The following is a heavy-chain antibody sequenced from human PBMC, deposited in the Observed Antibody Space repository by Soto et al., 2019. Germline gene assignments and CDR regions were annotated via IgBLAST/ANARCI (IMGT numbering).Heavy chain of an antibody. D-gene: IGHD3-16*01. Sequence: HPGGALRLSCAASGFTFTNYWMHWVRQAPGKGLVWVSRVNSDGSATSYADSVKGRFTVSRDNAKNTLYLQTNSPRVEDTAIYYCARGGRGGFDYWGQGALVTVSS. V-gene: IGHV3-74*01. J-gene: IGHJ4*02. CDR1: GFTFTNYW. CDR2: VNSDGSAT. CDR3: ARGGRGGFDY.